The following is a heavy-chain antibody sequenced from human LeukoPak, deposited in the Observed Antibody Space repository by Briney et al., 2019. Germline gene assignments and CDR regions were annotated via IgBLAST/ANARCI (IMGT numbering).Heavy chain of an antibody. CDR1: GGSISSYY. V-gene: IGHV4-59*01. CDR3: ARNGGSYSFDY. D-gene: IGHD1-26*01. Sequence: SETLSLTCTVSGGSISSYYWSWIRQPPGKGLEWIGYSSYSGSSYYNPSLKSRVTISVDTSKNQFSLKLSSVIAADTAVYYCARNGGSYSFDYWGQGTRVTVSS. J-gene: IGHJ4*02. CDR2: SSYSGSS.